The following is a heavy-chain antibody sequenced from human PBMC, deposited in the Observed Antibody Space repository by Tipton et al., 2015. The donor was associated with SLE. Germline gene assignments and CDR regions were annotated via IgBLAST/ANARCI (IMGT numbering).Heavy chain of an antibody. Sequence: SLRLSCAASGFTFSRYWMHWVRQAPGKGLVWVSHINGDGSSTSYADSVMGRFTISRDNAKNTLYLQMNSLRVEDTAVYYCARKVVVPGAIRDYFGMDVWGQGTTVTVSS. D-gene: IGHD2-2*01. CDR2: INGDGSST. CDR3: ARKVVVPGAIRDYFGMDV. CDR1: GFTFSRYW. V-gene: IGHV3-74*01. J-gene: IGHJ6*02.